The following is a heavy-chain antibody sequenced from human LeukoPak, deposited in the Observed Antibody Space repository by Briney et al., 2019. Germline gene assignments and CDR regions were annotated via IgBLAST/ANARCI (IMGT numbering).Heavy chain of an antibody. V-gene: IGHV5-10-1*01. CDR2: IDPSDSYT. D-gene: IGHD5-18*01. CDR1: GYSFTSYW. J-gene: IGHJ4*02. CDR3: ALSPDSYGTK. Sequence: GESLKISCKGSGYSFTSYWISWVRQMPGKGPEWMGRIDPSDSYTNYSPSFQGHVTISADKSISTAYLQWSSLKASDTAMYYCALSPDSYGTKWGQGTLVTVSS.